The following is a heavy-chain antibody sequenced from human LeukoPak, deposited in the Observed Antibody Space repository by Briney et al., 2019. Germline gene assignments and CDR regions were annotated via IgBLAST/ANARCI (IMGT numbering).Heavy chain of an antibody. CDR1: GFTFSSQW. J-gene: IGHJ5*02. V-gene: IGHV3-7*04. D-gene: IGHD2-21*01. CDR2: IKEDGSKE. CDR3: ARAYS. Sequence: GGSLRLSCAASGFTFSSQWMSWVRQAPGKGLEWVANIKEDGSKENYADSVKARFTISRDNAKNSLYLQMSSLRAEDTAVYYCARAYSWGQGTRVTVSS.